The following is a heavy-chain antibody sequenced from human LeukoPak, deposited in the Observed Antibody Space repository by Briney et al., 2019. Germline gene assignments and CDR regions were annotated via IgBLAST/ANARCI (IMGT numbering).Heavy chain of an antibody. D-gene: IGHD3-22*01. Sequence: GGSLRLSCAASGFTCSSYAMSWVRQAPGKGLEWVSAISGSGGSTYYADSVKGRFTISRDNSKNTLYLQMNSLRAEDTAVYYCAKSPPNYYDSSGPLYAFDIWGQGTMVTVSS. CDR1: GFTCSSYA. CDR2: ISGSGGST. CDR3: AKSPPNYYDSSGPLYAFDI. J-gene: IGHJ3*02. V-gene: IGHV3-23*01.